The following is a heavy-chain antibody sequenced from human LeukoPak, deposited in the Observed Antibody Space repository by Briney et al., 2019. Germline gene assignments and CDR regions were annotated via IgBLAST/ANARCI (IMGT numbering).Heavy chain of an antibody. CDR3: ARDGLLGGYALYFDC. Sequence: GGSLRLSCAASGFTFSSYAMHWVRQAPGKGLEYVSGINNNGGRTYYGNSVKGRFTISRDNSKNTLYLQMGSLRAEDMVVYYCARDGLLGGYALYFDCWGQGTLVTVSS. D-gene: IGHD5-12*01. CDR1: GFTFSSYA. J-gene: IGHJ4*02. CDR2: INNNGGRT. V-gene: IGHV3-64*01.